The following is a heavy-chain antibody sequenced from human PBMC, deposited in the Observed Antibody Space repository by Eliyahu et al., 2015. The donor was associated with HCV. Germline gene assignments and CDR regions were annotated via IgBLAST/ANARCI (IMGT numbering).Heavy chain of an antibody. V-gene: IGHV3-30*18. CDR3: AKERDIPQLKAALGDFGMDV. J-gene: IGHJ6*02. Sequence: QVHLVESGGGVVQPGGSLRLSCAAXGFXFGSYVMPWVRQAPGKGLGWVALTSYDGRDAYYADSVKGRFTVSRDNSRNILDLQMNSLRREDTAVYYCAKERDIPQLKAALGDFGMDVWGQGTTVTVS. CDR1: GFXFGSYV. CDR2: TSYDGRDA. D-gene: IGHD2-15*01.